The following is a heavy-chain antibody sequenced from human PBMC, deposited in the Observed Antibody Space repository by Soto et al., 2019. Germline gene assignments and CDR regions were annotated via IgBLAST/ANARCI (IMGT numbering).Heavy chain of an antibody. CDR2: ISSSGSTI. V-gene: IGHV3-11*01. Sequence: LSLTCTVSGGSISSYYWSWIRQAPGKGLEWVSYISSSGSTIYYADSVKGRFTISRDNAKNSLYLQMNSLRAEDTAVYYCEREGELLNWFDPLGNGTLGTVSS. J-gene: IGHJ5*02. CDR3: EREGELLNWFDP. CDR1: GGSISSYY. D-gene: IGHD2-21*01.